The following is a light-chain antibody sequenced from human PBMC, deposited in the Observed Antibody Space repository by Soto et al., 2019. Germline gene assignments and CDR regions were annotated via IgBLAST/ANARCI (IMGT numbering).Light chain of an antibody. CDR3: QQYGNSPPLT. Sequence: EIVLTQSPGTLSLSPGERATLSCRASQRVRSHLACYQQRPGQAPRLLIYGASSRATGIPDRFSGSGSGTDFTLTISRLEPEDFALYYCQQYGNSPPLTFGGGTKVEIK. CDR1: QRVRSH. J-gene: IGKJ4*01. V-gene: IGKV3-20*01. CDR2: GAS.